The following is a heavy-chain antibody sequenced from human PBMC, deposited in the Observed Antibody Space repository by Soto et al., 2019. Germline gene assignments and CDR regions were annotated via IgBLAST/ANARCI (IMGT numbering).Heavy chain of an antibody. J-gene: IGHJ1*01. Sequence: PGGSLRLSCAASGFTFSSYSMNWVRQAPGKGLEWVSSISSSSSYIYYADSVKGRFTISRDNAKNSLYLQMNSLRAEDTAVYYCARDSGYDILTGYPPTGFYWGQGTLVTVS. CDR1: GFTFSSYS. CDR3: ARDSGYDILTGYPPTGFY. CDR2: ISSSSSYI. V-gene: IGHV3-21*01. D-gene: IGHD3-9*01.